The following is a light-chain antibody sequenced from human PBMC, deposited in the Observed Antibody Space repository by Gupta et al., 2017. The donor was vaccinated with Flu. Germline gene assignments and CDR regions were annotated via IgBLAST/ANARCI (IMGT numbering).Light chain of an antibody. CDR2: GAS. CDR1: QSVSSSY. J-gene: IGKJ2*03. Sequence: DIVFTQSPGTLALSPGERVTLSCRASQSVSSSYLAWYQQKPGQAPRLLIYGASSRAAGIPDRFSGSGSGTDFTLTISRLEPEDFAVYYCQHYGSSPNSFGQGTKLEIK. CDR3: QHYGSSPNS. V-gene: IGKV3-20*01.